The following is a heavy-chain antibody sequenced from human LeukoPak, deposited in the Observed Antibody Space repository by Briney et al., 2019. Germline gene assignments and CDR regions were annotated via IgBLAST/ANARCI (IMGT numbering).Heavy chain of an antibody. J-gene: IGHJ3*02. V-gene: IGHV3-30*18. Sequence: GGSLRLSCSASGFTFSSYGMQWVRQAPGKGLEGVAVISYDGSNKYFADSAKGRFTISRNHPKNTLYLQMNSLRAEDTAVYYCAKDRRHIVVVTGYPPYDAFYIWGQGTRVSVSS. CDR1: GFTFSSYG. CDR2: ISYDGSNK. CDR3: AKDRRHIVVVTGYPPYDAFYI. D-gene: IGHD2-21*02.